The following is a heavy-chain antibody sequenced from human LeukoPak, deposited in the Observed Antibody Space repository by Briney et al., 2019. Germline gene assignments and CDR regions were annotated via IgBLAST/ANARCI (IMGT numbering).Heavy chain of an antibody. V-gene: IGHV3-23*01. CDR2: ISGSGGST. CDR3: AKGLKRRITMIVVVTRPEYFQH. Sequence: GGSLRLSCAASGFTFSSYAMSWVRQAPGKGLEWVSAISGSGGSTYYAGSVKGRFTISRDNSKNTLYLQMNSLRAEDTAVYYCAKGLKRRITMIVVVTRPEYFQHWGQGTLVTVSS. D-gene: IGHD3-22*01. J-gene: IGHJ1*01. CDR1: GFTFSSYA.